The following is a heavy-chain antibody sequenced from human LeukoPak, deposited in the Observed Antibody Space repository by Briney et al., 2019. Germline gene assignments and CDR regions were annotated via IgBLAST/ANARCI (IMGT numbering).Heavy chain of an antibody. J-gene: IGHJ4*02. V-gene: IGHV4-39*07. CDR2: IYYSGST. Sequence: PSETLSLTCTVSGGSISSSSYYWGWIRQPPGTGLEWIGSIYYSGSTYYNPSLKSRVTISVDTSKNQFSLKLSSVTAADTAVYYCASRKRHYYDSSGYYYQSYVYYFDYWGQGTLVTVSS. D-gene: IGHD3-22*01. CDR1: GGSISSSSYY. CDR3: ASRKRHYYDSSGYYYQSYVYYFDY.